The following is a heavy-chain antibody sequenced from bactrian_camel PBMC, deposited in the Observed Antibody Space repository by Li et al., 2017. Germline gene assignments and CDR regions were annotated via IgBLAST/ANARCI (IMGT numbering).Heavy chain of an antibody. V-gene: IGHV3S53*01. CDR3: VARMVCYGSWDY. J-gene: IGHJ4*01. CDR2: VDDDGDP. CDR1: GVATQRYC. Sequence: HVQLVESGGGSMQAGGSLRLSRVASGVATQRYCMGWFRQVPGKQREDVAIVDDDGDPTYAPSVRGRFTISKDNAKNTLYLQMNSLKPEDTGIYYCVARMVCYGSWDYWGQGTQVTVS. D-gene: IGHD3*01.